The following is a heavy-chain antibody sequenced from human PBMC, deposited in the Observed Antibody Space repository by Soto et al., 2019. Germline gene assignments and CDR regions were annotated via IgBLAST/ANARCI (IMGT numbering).Heavy chain of an antibody. D-gene: IGHD3-3*01. CDR3: SRVSLFADYDFWSGYSDY. J-gene: IGHJ4*02. V-gene: IGHV3-48*01. Sequence: GGSLRLSCAASGFTFSSYSMNWVRQAPGKGLEWVSYISSSSSTIYYADSVKGRFTISRDNAKNSLYLQMNSLRAEDTAVYYCSRVSLFADYDFWSGYSDYWGQGTLVTVSS. CDR2: ISSSSSTI. CDR1: GFTFSSYS.